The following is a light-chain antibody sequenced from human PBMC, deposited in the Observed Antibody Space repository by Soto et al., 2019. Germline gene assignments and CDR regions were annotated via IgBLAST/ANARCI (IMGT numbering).Light chain of an antibody. J-gene: IGKJ1*01. CDR3: HQRMSWPRT. CDR2: DTS. Sequence: EIVLTHSPATLSSSPGERATLSCRASQTVSSNLAWYQHKPGQAPRLLIYDTSNRATGIPARFSGSGSGTDFTLTISSLEPDDFAVYYCHQRMSWPRTFGQGTKVDIK. V-gene: IGKV3-11*01. CDR1: QTVSSN.